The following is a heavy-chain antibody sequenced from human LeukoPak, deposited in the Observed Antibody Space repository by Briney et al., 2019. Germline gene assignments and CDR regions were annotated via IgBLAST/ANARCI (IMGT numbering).Heavy chain of an antibody. CDR2: INHSGST. J-gene: IGHJ4*02. Sequence: PSETLSLTCAVYGGSFSGYYWNWIRQPPGKGLEWIGEINHSGSTNYNPSLKSRVTISVDTSKNQFSLKLSSVTAADTAVYYCARAVTLQLFDYWGQGTLVTVTS. CDR3: ARAVTLQLFDY. V-gene: IGHV4-34*01. CDR1: GGSFSGYY. D-gene: IGHD1-1*01.